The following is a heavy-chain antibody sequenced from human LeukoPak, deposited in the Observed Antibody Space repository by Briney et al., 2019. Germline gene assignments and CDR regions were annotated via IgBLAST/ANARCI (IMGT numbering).Heavy chain of an antibody. CDR2: ISSSSSYI. J-gene: IGHJ3*02. D-gene: IGHD3-10*01. CDR3: AKDKGSGSFAFDI. CDR1: GFTFSSYS. V-gene: IGHV3-21*04. Sequence: GGSLRLSCAASGFTFSSYSMNWVRQAPGKGLEWVSSISSSSSYIYYADSVKGRFIISRDNAKNSLYLQMNSLRAEDMALYYCAKDKGSGSFAFDIWGQGTMVTVSS.